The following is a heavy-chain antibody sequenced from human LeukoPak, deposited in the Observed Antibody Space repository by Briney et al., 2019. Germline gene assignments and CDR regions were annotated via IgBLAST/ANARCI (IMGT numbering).Heavy chain of an antibody. Sequence: GGSLRLSCAASGFTFSSYWMIWVRQAPGKGLEWVANIQQDGSEKYYVDSVKGRFTISRDNAKNTLYLQMNSLRAEDTAVYYCARNPPRYFNWGQGTLVTVSS. D-gene: IGHD1-26*01. CDR2: IQQDGSEK. J-gene: IGHJ4*02. CDR3: ARNPPRYFN. V-gene: IGHV3-7*05. CDR1: GFTFSSYW.